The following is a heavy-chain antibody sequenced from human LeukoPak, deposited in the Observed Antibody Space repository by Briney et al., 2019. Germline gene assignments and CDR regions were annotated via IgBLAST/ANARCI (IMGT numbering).Heavy chain of an antibody. D-gene: IGHD1-1*01. CDR2: IDPSDSYT. J-gene: IGHJ3*02. V-gene: IGHV5-10-1*01. CDR1: GYSFTNSW. Sequence: GESLKISCKGSGYSFTNSWITWVRQMPGKGLEWMGMIDPSDSYTSYSPSFQGHVTISADKSISTAYLQWSSLKASDTAMYYCARRNDWKYAFQIWGQGTMVTVSS. CDR3: ARRNDWKYAFQI.